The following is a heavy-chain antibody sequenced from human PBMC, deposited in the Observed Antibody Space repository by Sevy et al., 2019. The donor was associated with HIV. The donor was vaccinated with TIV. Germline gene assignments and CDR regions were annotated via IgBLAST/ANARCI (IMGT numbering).Heavy chain of an antibody. Sequence: GGSLRLSCAASEFSFTSYSMNWVRQAPGKGLEWVSYISSSSSTIYYADSVKGRFTISRDNAKNSLFLQMNSLRAEDMAVYYCARDQPRNSGFDYWGQGTLVTVSS. CDR1: EFSFTSYS. J-gene: IGHJ4*02. V-gene: IGHV3-48*01. D-gene: IGHD1-26*01. CDR3: ARDQPRNSGFDY. CDR2: ISSSSSTI.